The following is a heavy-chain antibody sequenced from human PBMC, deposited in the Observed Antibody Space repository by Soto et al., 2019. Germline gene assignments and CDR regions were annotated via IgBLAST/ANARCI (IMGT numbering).Heavy chain of an antibody. CDR3: ARTPTAIRGFDY. CDR2: IIPIFGTA. V-gene: IGHV1-69*13. J-gene: IGHJ4*02. Sequence: VASVKVSCKASGGTFSSYAISWVRQAPGQGLEWMGGIIPIFGTANYAQKFQGRVTITADESTSTAYMELSSLRSEDTAVYYCARTPTAIRGFDYWGQGALVTVSS. D-gene: IGHD2-2*02. CDR1: GGTFSSYA.